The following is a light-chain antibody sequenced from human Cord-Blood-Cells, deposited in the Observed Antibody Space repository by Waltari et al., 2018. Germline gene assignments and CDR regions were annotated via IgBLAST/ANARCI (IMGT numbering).Light chain of an antibody. CDR2: GAS. J-gene: IGKJ1*01. Sequence: EIVMTQSPATLSVSPGERATLSCRASQRVSSNLAWYQQKPGQAPRLLIYGASTRATGIPARFSGSGSGTEFTLTISSLQSEDFAVYYCQQYNNWPLWTFGQGTKAEIK. CDR3: QQYNNWPLWT. CDR1: QRVSSN. V-gene: IGKV3-15*01.